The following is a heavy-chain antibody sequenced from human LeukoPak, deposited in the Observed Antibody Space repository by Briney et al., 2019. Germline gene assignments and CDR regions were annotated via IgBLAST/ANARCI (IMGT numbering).Heavy chain of an antibody. D-gene: IGHD1-14*01. CDR2: VSQDEVTK. J-gene: IGHJ4*02. CDR1: GFTFSDYF. Sequence: GGSLGLSCAASGFTFSDYFMHWFRQVPGKGLEWVASVSQDEVTKLYVDSVKGRFTISRDNFKNTLYLRMNSLRGEDTAVYYCAKDVPASWAPDYWGQGTLVAVSS. CDR3: AKDVPASWAPDY. V-gene: IGHV3-30*18.